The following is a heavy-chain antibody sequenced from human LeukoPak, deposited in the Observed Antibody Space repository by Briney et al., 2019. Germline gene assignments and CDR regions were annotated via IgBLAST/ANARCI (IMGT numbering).Heavy chain of an antibody. D-gene: IGHD5-18*01. J-gene: IGHJ6*03. CDR1: GGSISSRNW. Sequence: PSETLSLTCAVSGGSISSRNWWSWVRQPPGKGLEWIGEIYHSGSTNYNPSLKTRVTISVDKSKNQFSLKLSSVTAADTAVYYCARFAADTAMVLYYYYYMDVWGKGTTVTVSS. CDR2: IYHSGST. V-gene: IGHV4-4*02. CDR3: ARFAADTAMVLYYYYYMDV.